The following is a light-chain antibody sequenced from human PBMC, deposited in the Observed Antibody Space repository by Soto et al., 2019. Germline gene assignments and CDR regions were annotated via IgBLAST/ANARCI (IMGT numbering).Light chain of an antibody. CDR1: QSVTTF. Sequence: EIVLTQSPATLSWSPGARATLSCRASQSVTTFLAWYQQKPGQAPRLLIYDASNRATGIPARFSGSGSGTDFTLTISSLERGDFAVYYCQQRSNWIFTFGPGTKVDMK. CDR2: DAS. V-gene: IGKV3-11*01. J-gene: IGKJ3*01. CDR3: QQRSNWIFT.